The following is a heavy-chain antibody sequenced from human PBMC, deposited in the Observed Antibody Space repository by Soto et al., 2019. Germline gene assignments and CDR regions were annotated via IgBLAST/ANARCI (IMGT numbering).Heavy chain of an antibody. CDR1: GYSFTSYW. CDR3: ARHADNSSGWYRYYYGMDV. D-gene: IGHD6-19*01. J-gene: IGHJ6*02. Sequence: GESLKISCKGSGYSFTSYWISWVRQMPGKGLEWMGRIDPSDSYTNYSPSFQGHVTISADKSISTAYLQWSSLKASDTAMYYCARHADNSSGWYRYYYGMDVWGQGTTVNVSS. V-gene: IGHV5-10-1*01. CDR2: IDPSDSYT.